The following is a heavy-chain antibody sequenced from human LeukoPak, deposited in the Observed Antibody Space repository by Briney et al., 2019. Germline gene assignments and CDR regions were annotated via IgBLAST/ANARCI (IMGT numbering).Heavy chain of an antibody. D-gene: IGHD6-6*01. CDR3: ARCDYSSSSDFDY. V-gene: IGHV3-48*03. CDR2: ISSSGSTI. J-gene: IGHJ4*02. CDR1: GFTFSTYE. Sequence: PGGSLRLSCAASGFTFSTYEMNWVRQAPGKGLEWVSYISSSGSTIYYADSVKGRFTISRDNAKNSLYLQMNSLRAEDTAVYYCARCDYSSSSDFDYLGQGTLVTVSS.